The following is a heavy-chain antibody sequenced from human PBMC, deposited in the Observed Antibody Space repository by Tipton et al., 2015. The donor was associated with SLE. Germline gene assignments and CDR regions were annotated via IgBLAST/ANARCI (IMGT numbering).Heavy chain of an antibody. V-gene: IGHV4-34*01. D-gene: IGHD6-13*01. J-gene: IGHJ6*03. Sequence: GLVKPSETLSLTCSVYGESFTGYYWSWIRQAPGKGLEWIGEINHSGSTNYNPSLKSRVTISVDTSKNQFSLKLSSVTAADTAVYYCARASSSSWDTGYYYYMDVWGKGTTVTVSS. CDR2: INHSGST. CDR3: ARASSSSWDTGYYYYMDV. CDR1: GESFTGYY.